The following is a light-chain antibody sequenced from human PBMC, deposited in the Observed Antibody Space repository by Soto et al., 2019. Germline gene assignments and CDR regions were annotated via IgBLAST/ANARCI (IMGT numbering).Light chain of an antibody. CDR3: QKHNGAPPWT. CDR1: QAISNY. V-gene: IGKV1-27*01. Sequence: DIQMTQSPSSLSASVGDSVTITCRATQAISNYLAWYQQKPGKVPKLLIYAASTLQSGVPSRFSGSGSGTDFTLTISSLQPEDVATYYCQKHNGAPPWTFGQGTKVEI. CDR2: AAS. J-gene: IGKJ1*01.